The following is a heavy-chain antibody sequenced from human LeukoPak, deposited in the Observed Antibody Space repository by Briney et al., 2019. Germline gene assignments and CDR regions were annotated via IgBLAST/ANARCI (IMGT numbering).Heavy chain of an antibody. Sequence: GGSLRLSCAASGFTFSSYWMSWVRQAPGKGLEWVANIKQDGSEKYYVDSVKGRFTISRDNAKNSLYLQMNSLRAEDTAVYYCARGYYDFWSGLDCFDYWGQGTLVTVSS. J-gene: IGHJ4*02. V-gene: IGHV3-7*03. CDR1: GFTFSSYW. D-gene: IGHD3-3*01. CDR2: IKQDGSEK. CDR3: ARGYYDFWSGLDCFDY.